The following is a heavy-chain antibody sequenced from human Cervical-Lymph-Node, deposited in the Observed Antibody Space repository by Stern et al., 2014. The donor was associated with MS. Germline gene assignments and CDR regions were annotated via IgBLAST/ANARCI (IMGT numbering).Heavy chain of an antibody. J-gene: IGHJ4*02. CDR3: ARGGTSSCDY. CDR1: GYTFTGYY. V-gene: IGHV1-2*02. D-gene: IGHD1-14*01. CDR2: INSNSGGT. Sequence: QVQLMQSGAEVKKPGASVKVSCKASGYTFTGYYMHWVRQAPGQGPEWMGWINSNSGGTTYAQKFQGRVTVTRDTSISTVYMELSRLRSDDTAVYYCARGGTSSCDYWGQGTLVTVSS.